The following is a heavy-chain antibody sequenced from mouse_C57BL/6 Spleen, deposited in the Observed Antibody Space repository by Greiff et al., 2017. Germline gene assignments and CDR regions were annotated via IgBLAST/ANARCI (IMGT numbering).Heavy chain of an antibody. CDR1: GYTFTSYW. Sequence: QVQLQQPGAELVRPGSSVKLSCKASGYTFTSYWMHWVKQRPIQGLEWIGNIDPSDSETHYNQKFKDKATLTVDKSSSTAYMQLSSLTSEDSAVYYCARGDYGSSYRWYFDVWGTGTTVTVSS. CDR2: IDPSDSET. D-gene: IGHD1-1*01. J-gene: IGHJ1*03. V-gene: IGHV1-52*01. CDR3: ARGDYGSSYRWYFDV.